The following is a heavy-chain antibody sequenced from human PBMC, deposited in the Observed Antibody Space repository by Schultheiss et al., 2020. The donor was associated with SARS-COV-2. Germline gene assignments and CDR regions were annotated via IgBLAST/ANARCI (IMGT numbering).Heavy chain of an antibody. J-gene: IGHJ5*02. CDR3: ARENGGTTQMRNFDP. Sequence: GGSLRLSCAASGFTFSNYWMHWVRQAPGKGLVWVSRINSDGNTTTYADSVKGRFTISRDNAKNTLYLQMNSLRAEDTAVYYCARENGGTTQMRNFDPWGQGTLVTVSS. CDR1: GFTFSNYW. D-gene: IGHD1-1*01. CDR2: INSDGNTT. V-gene: IGHV3-74*01.